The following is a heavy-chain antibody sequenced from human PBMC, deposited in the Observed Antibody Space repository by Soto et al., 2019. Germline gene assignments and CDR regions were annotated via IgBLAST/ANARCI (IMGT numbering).Heavy chain of an antibody. D-gene: IGHD5-12*01. CDR2: IYPGDSET. J-gene: IGHJ4*02. V-gene: IGHV5-51*01. Sequence: PGESLKISCKVSGYTFSTYWIAWARQMPGKGLEWMGIIYPGDSETRYNPSFQGQVTISADESVSTAYLQWTSLKASDTGIYYCARAREGGYGGYDAPLDYWGQGTPVTVSS. CDR3: ARAREGGYGGYDAPLDY. CDR1: GYTFSTYW.